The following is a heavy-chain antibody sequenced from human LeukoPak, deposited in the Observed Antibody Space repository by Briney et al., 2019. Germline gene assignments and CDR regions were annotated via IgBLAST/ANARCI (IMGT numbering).Heavy chain of an antibody. J-gene: IGHJ4*02. CDR1: GFTFRTYS. CDR3: ARVSPEIVVVTGTGAPDY. Sequence: GGSLRLSCAASGFTFRTYSMNWVRQAPGKGLEWVSSITSSSSRIYYTDSVRGRFTISRDNAKNTLYLQMNSLRAEDTAVYYCARVSPEIVVVTGTGAPDYWGQGTLVTVSS. V-gene: IGHV3-21*06. CDR2: ITSSSSRI. D-gene: IGHD2-21*02.